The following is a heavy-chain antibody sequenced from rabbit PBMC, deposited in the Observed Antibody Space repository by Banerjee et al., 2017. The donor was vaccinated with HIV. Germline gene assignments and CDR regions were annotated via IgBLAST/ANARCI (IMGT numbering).Heavy chain of an antibody. V-gene: IGHV1S45*01. CDR3: ARVLVEYDYGMDL. J-gene: IGHJ6*01. CDR1: GFSFSNKYV. Sequence: QEQLEESGGDLVKPEGSLTLTCTASGFSFSNKYVMCWVRQAPGKGLEWIACINTSSGNIVYATWAKGRFTISKTSWTTVTLQMTSLTAADTASYFCARVLVEYDYGMDLWGQGTLVTVS. CDR2: INTSSGNI. D-gene: IGHD4-2*01.